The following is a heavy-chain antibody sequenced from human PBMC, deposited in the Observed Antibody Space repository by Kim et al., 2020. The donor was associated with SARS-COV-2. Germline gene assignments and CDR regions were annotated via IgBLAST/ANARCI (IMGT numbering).Heavy chain of an antibody. V-gene: IGHV1-46*01. J-gene: IGHJ5*02. CDR3: ARDRAGIAAAGGFDP. CDR1: GYTFTSYY. D-gene: IGHD6-13*01. CDR2: INPSGGST. Sequence: ASVKVSCKASGYTFTSYYMHWVRQAPGQGLEWMGIINPSGGSTSYAQKFQGRVTMTRDTSTSTVYMELSSLRSEDTAVYYCARDRAGIAAAGGFDPWGQGTLVTVSS.